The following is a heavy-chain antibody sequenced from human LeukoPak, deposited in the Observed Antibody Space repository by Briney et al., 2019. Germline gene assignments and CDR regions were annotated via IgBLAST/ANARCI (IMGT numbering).Heavy chain of an antibody. CDR2: INHSGST. CDR3: ARGSGWRWFDP. CDR1: GGSFSGYY. D-gene: IGHD6-19*01. V-gene: IGHV4-34*01. J-gene: IGHJ5*02. Sequence: KPSETLSLTCAVYGGSFSGYYWSWIRQPPGKGLEWIGEINHSGSTNYNPSLKSRVTISVDTSKNQFSLKLSSVTAADTAVYYCARGSGWRWFDPWGQGTLVTVSS.